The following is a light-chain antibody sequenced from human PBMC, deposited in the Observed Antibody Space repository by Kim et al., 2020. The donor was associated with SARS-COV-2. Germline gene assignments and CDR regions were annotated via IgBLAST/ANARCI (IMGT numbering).Light chain of an antibody. CDR1: QSISSW. CDR2: DAS. Sequence: ASVGDRVTITCRASQSISSWLAWYQQKPGKAPKLLIYDASSLQSGVPSRFSGSGSGTEFTLTISSLQPDDFATYYCQQYNTFSITFDQGTRLEIK. V-gene: IGKV1-5*01. J-gene: IGKJ5*01. CDR3: QQYNTFSIT.